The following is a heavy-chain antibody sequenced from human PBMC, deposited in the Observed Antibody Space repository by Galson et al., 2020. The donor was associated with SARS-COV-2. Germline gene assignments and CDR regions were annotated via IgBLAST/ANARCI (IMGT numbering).Heavy chain of an antibody. CDR1: GFTFDDYA. J-gene: IGHJ3*02. V-gene: IGHV3-9*03. Sequence: SLKISCAASGFTFDDYAMHWVRQAPGKGLEWVSGISWNSGSIGYADSVKGQFTISRDNAKNSLYLQMNSLRAEDMALYYCAKGGKCGGDCFAIADAFDIWGQGTMVTVSS. D-gene: IGHD2-21*02. CDR2: ISWNSGSI. CDR3: AKGGKCGGDCFAIADAFDI.